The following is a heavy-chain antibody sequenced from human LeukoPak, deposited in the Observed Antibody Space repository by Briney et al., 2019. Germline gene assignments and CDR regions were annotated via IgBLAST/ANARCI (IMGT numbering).Heavy chain of an antibody. CDR3: ASGRTSGSWYYFDY. D-gene: IGHD6-13*01. V-gene: IGHV3-53*01. Sequence: GGSLRLSCAASGFTVSSNYMSWVRQAPGKGLEWVSLIYSDGSTNYADSVKGRFTTSRDNAKNTLYLQMNSLRAEDTAVYYCASGRTSGSWYYFDYWGQGTLVTVSS. CDR1: GFTVSSNY. CDR2: IYSDGST. J-gene: IGHJ4*02.